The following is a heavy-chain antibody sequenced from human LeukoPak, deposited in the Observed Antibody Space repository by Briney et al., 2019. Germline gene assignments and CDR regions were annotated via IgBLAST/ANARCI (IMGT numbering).Heavy chain of an antibody. CDR1: GFTFSTYA. J-gene: IGHJ4*02. CDR3: ASPRGSGNSTDY. V-gene: IGHV3-30-3*01. D-gene: IGHD4-23*01. Sequence: GGSLRLSCAASGFTFSTYAMHWVRQAPGKGLEGVAVISYDGNNKYYADSVKGRFTISRDNSKNTLYLQMNSLRAEDTAMYYCASPRGSGNSTDYWGQGTLVTVSS. CDR2: ISYDGNNK.